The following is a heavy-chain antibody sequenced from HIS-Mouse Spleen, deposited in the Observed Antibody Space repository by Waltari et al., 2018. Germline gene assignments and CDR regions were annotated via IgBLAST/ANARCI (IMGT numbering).Heavy chain of an antibody. Sequence: QLQLQESGPGLVKPSETLSLTCTVSGGSISSSSYYWGCIRQPPGKGLEWIGSIYYSGSTYYNPSLMSRVTISVDTSKNQFSLKLSSVTAADTAVYYCAREIPYSSSWYDWYFDLWGRGTLVTVSS. J-gene: IGHJ2*01. CDR1: GGSISSSSYY. CDR3: AREIPYSSSWYDWYFDL. D-gene: IGHD6-13*01. V-gene: IGHV4-39*07. CDR2: IYYSGST.